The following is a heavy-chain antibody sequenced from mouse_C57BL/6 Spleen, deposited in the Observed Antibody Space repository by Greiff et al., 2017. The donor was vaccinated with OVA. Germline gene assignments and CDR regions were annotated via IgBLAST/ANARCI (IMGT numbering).Heavy chain of an antibody. CDR1: GYTFTSYW. J-gene: IGHJ1*03. D-gene: IGHD2-3*01. CDR2: IDPSDSYT. CDR3: ARSLYDHWYFDV. Sequence: VQLQQPGAELVKPGASVKLSCKASGYTFTSYWTQWVKQRPGQGLEWIGEIDPSDSYTNYNQKFKGKATLTVDTSSSTAYMQLSSLTSEDSAVYYCARSLYDHWYFDVWGTGTTVTVSS. V-gene: IGHV1-50*01.